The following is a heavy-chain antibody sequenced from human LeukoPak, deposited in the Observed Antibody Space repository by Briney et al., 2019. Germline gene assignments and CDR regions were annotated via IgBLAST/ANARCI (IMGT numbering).Heavy chain of an antibody. CDR2: ISGSGGST. D-gene: IGHD4-17*01. V-gene: IGHV3-23*01. CDR1: GFTFSSYA. CDR3: AKDQGDHGDEPGSSRYGMGG. Sequence: GGSLRLSCAASGFTFSSYAMSWVRQAPGKGLEWVSAISGSGGSTYYADSVKGRFTISRDNSKNTLYLQMNSLRAEDTAVYYWAKDQGDHGDEPGSSRYGMGGWGQGTTVHGSS. J-gene: IGHJ6*02.